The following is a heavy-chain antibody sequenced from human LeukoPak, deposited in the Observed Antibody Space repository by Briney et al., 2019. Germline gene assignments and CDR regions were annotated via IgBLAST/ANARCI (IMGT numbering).Heavy chain of an antibody. Sequence: SETLSLTCADYGGSFSGYYWNWIRQPPGKRLEWIGEINHSGSTNYNPPLKSRVTISVDTSKNQFSLKLSSVTAADTAVYYCARGLKWLDSAYFDYWGQGTLVTVSS. D-gene: IGHD3-22*01. J-gene: IGHJ4*02. CDR2: INHSGST. CDR3: ARGLKWLDSAYFDY. V-gene: IGHV4-34*01. CDR1: GGSFSGYY.